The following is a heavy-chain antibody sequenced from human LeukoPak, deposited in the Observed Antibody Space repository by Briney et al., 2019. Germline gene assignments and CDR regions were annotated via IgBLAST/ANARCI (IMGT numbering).Heavy chain of an antibody. Sequence: ASVKVSCKASGYTFTSYGISWVRQGPGQGLEWMGWISVYNGNTNYAQELQGRVTMTTDTSTSTAYMELRSLRSDDTAVYYCARHFADDYYDSSATSDAFDIWGQGTMVTVSS. J-gene: IGHJ3*02. D-gene: IGHD3-22*01. CDR2: ISVYNGNT. CDR3: ARHFADDYYDSSATSDAFDI. V-gene: IGHV1-18*01. CDR1: GYTFTSYG.